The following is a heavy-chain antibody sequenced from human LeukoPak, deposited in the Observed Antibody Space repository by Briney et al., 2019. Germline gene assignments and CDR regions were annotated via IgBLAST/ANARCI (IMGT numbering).Heavy chain of an antibody. V-gene: IGHV3-23*01. CDR1: GFTFSSYA. J-gene: IGHJ4*02. CDR2: ISGSGGST. D-gene: IGHD2-2*01. CDR3: AKGKDIVVVPARLDY. Sequence: GGSLRLSCAASGFTFSSYAMSWARQAPGKGLEWVSAISGSGGSTYYADSVKGRFTISRDNSKNTLYLQMNSLRAEDTAVYYCAKGKDIVVVPARLDYWGQGTLVTVSS.